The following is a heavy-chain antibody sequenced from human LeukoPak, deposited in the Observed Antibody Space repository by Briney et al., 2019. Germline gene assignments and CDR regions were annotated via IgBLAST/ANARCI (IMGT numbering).Heavy chain of an antibody. CDR3: ATQSPGY. J-gene: IGHJ4*02. V-gene: IGHV3-21*01. CDR2: IGTTGSYI. Sequence: GGSLRLSCAASGFTFSNYSMNWVRQAPGKGLEWVSSIGTTGSYIFYADSVKGRFTISRDNAKNTLYLQMNSLRAEDTAVYHCATQSPGYWGQGTLVTVSS. CDR1: GFTFSNYS.